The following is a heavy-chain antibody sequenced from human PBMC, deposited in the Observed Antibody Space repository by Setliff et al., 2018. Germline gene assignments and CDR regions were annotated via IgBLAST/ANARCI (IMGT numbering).Heavy chain of an antibody. D-gene: IGHD6-19*01. J-gene: IGHJ4*02. CDR1: GFTFSGKD. CDR2: TWYDGTTK. Sequence: LRLSCAASGFTFSGKDMHWVRQAPGKGLEWEAGTWYDGTTKYYADSVKGRFTISRDNSKNTLYLQMNSLRAEDTAVYYCAKDVGLGSGWSYFDFWGQGALVTVSS. V-gene: IGHV3-33*06. CDR3: AKDVGLGSGWSYFDF.